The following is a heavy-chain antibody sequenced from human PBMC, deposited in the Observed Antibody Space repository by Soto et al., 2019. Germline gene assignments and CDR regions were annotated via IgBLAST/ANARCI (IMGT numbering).Heavy chain of an antibody. CDR1: GFTFISYS. J-gene: IGHJ4*02. V-gene: IGHV3-21*01. CDR3: AVLVPAAKRGPFDY. Sequence: PGGFLRLSCAASGFTFISYSMNWVRQAPGKGLEWVSSISSSSSYIYYADSVKGRFTISRDNAKNSLYLQMNSLRAEDTAVYYCAVLVPAAKRGPFDYWGQETLVTVSS. CDR2: ISSSSSYI. D-gene: IGHD2-2*01.